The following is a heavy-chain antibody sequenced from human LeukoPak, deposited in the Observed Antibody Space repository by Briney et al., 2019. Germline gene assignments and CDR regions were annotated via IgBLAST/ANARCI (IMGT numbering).Heavy chain of an antibody. V-gene: IGHV1-2*02. Sequence: ASVKVSCKASGYSFTGNYMHWVRQAPGQGLEWMGWIYPNSGGTNYAQKFQGRVTVTRDTSISTAYMELSRLRSDDTAVYYCAREAYDSGSFRTDYYYMDVWGKGTTVTISS. CDR1: GYSFTGNY. J-gene: IGHJ6*03. CDR3: AREAYDSGSFRTDYYYMDV. CDR2: IYPNSGGT. D-gene: IGHD3-10*01.